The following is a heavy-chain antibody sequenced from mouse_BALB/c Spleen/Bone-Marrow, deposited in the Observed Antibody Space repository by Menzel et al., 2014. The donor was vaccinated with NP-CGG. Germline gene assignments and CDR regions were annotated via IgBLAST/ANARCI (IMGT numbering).Heavy chain of an antibody. V-gene: IGHV14-3*02. Sequence: EVKLVESGAELVRSGASVKLSCTASGFNIKDTYMHWVKQRPEQGLEWIGRIDPANGNTKYDPKFQGKATITADTSSNTAYLQLSSLTSEDTAVYYCANYYYGSSPFAYWGQGTLVTVSA. CDR3: ANYYYGSSPFAY. D-gene: IGHD1-1*01. CDR2: IDPANGNT. J-gene: IGHJ3*01. CDR1: GFNIKDTY.